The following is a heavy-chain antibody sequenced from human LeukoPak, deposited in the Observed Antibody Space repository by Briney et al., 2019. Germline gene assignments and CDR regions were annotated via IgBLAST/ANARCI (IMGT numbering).Heavy chain of an antibody. V-gene: IGHV3-23*01. CDR2: ISGSGGST. Sequence: GGSLRLSCAASGFTFSSFAMSWVRQAPGKGLEWVSGISGSGGSTYYADSVKGRSTISRDNSKNTLYLQMNSLRAEDTAVYYCARERDGWFDPWGQGTLVTVSS. J-gene: IGHJ5*02. CDR3: ARERDGWFDP. CDR1: GFTFSSFA. D-gene: IGHD5-24*01.